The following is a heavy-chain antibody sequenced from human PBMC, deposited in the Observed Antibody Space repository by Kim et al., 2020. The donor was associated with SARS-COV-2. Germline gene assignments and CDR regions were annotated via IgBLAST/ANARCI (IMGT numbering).Heavy chain of an antibody. CDR2: IHPNSGDT. V-gene: IGHV1-2*06. D-gene: IGHD1-26*01. CDR1: GYTFTDYY. CDR3: ARGQRDGSSYCEL. Sequence: ASVKVSCKASGYTFTDYYIHWVRQAPGQGLEWMGRIHPNSGDTDYAQKFRDRVTMTRDTSVTTTSMEMSTLRSDDTTVFYCARGQRDGSSYCELWGQGTLVTVSS. J-gene: IGHJ4*02.